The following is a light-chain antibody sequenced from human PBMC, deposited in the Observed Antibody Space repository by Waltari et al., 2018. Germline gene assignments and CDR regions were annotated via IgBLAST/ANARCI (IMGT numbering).Light chain of an antibody. CDR2: CAS. CDR1: QSVLYSSNNKNY. V-gene: IGKV4-1*01. Sequence: SLGERATINCKSSQSVLYSSNNKNYLAWFQQKPGQPPKLLIYCASTRESGVPDRFSGSGSGTDFTLTISSLQAEDVAVYYCQQYYSTPYTFGQGTKLEIK. CDR3: QQYYSTPYT. J-gene: IGKJ2*01.